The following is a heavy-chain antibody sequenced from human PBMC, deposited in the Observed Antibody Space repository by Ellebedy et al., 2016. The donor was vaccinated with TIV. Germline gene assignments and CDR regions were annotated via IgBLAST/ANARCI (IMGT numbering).Heavy chain of an antibody. CDR1: GFTFSSYS. D-gene: IGHD3-22*01. Sequence: GGSLRLXXAASGFTFSSYSMNWVRQAPGKGLEWVSYISSSSSTIYYADSVKGRFTISRDNAKNTLYLQMNSLRAEDTAVYYCAKDGTIVVVATFDYWGQGTLVTVSS. CDR2: ISSSSSTI. V-gene: IGHV3-48*01. J-gene: IGHJ4*02. CDR3: AKDGTIVVVATFDY.